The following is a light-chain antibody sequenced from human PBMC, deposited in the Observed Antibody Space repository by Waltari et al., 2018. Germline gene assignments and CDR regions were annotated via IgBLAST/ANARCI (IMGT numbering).Light chain of an antibody. CDR2: KAS. CDR1: EIIDSW. J-gene: IGKJ1*01. Sequence: DIQMTQSPSTLSASVGERVTIPCRASEIIDSWLAWYQQKPGKAPKLLIYKASTVESGDPSRFIGSGSGTDYTLTISSLQPGDFATYYCQQYNGYSGTFGQGTKVEI. V-gene: IGKV1-5*03. CDR3: QQYNGYSGT.